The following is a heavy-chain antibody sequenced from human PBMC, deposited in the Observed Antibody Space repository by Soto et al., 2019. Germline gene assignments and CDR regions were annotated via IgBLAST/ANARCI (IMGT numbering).Heavy chain of an antibody. CDR3: ARLGLKSHYYDSPDV. CDR2: INPNSGGT. D-gene: IGHD3-22*01. CDR1: GYTFTGYY. Sequence: ASVKVSCKASGYTFTGYYMHWVRQAPGQGLEWMGWINPNSGGTNYAQKFQGRVTMTRDTSISTAYMELSRLRSDDTAVYYCARLGLKSHYYDSPDVWGQGTMVTVSS. V-gene: IGHV1-2*02. J-gene: IGHJ3*01.